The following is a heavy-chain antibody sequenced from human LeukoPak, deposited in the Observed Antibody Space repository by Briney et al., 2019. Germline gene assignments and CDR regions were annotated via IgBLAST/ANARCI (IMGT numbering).Heavy chain of an antibody. CDR1: GYTFTSYD. Sequence: ASVKVSCKASGYTFTSYDINWVRQATGQGLEWMGWMNPNSGNTGYALKFQGRVTITRNTSISTAYMELSSLRSEDTAVYYCARKAKWFGELDTHYYMDVWGKGTTVTVSS. CDR3: ARKAKWFGELDTHYYMDV. D-gene: IGHD3-10*01. CDR2: MNPNSGNT. J-gene: IGHJ6*03. V-gene: IGHV1-8*03.